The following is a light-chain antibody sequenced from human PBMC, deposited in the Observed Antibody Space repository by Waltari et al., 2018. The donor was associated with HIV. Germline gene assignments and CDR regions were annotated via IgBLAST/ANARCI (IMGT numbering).Light chain of an antibody. V-gene: IGKV1-9*01. CDR2: DAS. J-gene: IGKJ5*01. CDR3: QQLKTYPAVT. Sequence: DIQLTQSPSFLSASVGDRVTITCRASQGIDSYLAWYQQKTGKAPKLLIYDASTLQSGVPSRFSGSGSGTEFTLTISSLQPEDFATYYCQQLKTYPAVTFGQGTGLEI. CDR1: QGIDSY.